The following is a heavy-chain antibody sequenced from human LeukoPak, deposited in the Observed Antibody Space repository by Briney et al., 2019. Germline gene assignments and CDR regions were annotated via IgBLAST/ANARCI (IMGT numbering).Heavy chain of an antibody. Sequence: SETLSLTCTVSGGSISSYYWSWIRQPPGKGLEWIGYIYYSGSTNYNPSLKSRVTISVDTSKNQFSLKLRSVTAADTAVYYCARNYDFWSGQSGYYYYGMDVWGQGTTVTVSS. D-gene: IGHD3-3*01. V-gene: IGHV4-59*01. CDR3: ARNYDFWSGQSGYYYYGMDV. CDR2: IYYSGST. CDR1: GGSISSYY. J-gene: IGHJ6*02.